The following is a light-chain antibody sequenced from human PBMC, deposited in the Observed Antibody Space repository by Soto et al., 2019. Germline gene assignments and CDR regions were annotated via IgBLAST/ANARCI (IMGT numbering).Light chain of an antibody. CDR3: GSYTSSTTLGV. CDR1: SSDISDYNY. V-gene: IGLV2-14*03. Sequence: QSVLTQPASVSGSPGQSITISCTGTSSDISDYNYVSWYQQHPGKAPKLMIYDVSNRPSGVSNRFSGSKSGNTASLTISGLQAEDEADYYCGSYTSSTTLGVFGGGTKLTVL. J-gene: IGLJ2*01. CDR2: DVS.